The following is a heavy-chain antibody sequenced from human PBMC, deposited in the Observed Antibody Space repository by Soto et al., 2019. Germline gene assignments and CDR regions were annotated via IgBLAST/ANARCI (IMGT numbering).Heavy chain of an antibody. CDR1: GGSISSSNW. CDR2: IYHSGST. D-gene: IGHD3-22*01. Sequence: PSETLSLTCAVSGGSISSSNWWSWVRQPPGKGLEWIGEIYHSGSTNYNPSLKSRVTISVDKSKNQFSLKLSSVTAADTAVYYCARESEGGGSYYDSSGYSHNWFDPWGQGTLVTAPQ. V-gene: IGHV4-4*02. CDR3: ARESEGGGSYYDSSGYSHNWFDP. J-gene: IGHJ5*02.